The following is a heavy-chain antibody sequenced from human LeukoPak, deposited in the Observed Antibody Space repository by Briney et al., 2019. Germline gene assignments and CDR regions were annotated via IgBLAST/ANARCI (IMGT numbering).Heavy chain of an antibody. D-gene: IGHD3-3*01. Sequence: SETLSLTCTVSGGSISSGDYYWSWIRQPPGKGLEWIGYIYYSGSTYYNPSLKSRVTISVDTSKNQFSLKLSSVTAADTAVYYCARASVGDFWSGYQTFDYWGQGTLVTVSS. CDR1: GGSISSGDYY. V-gene: IGHV4-30-4*08. CDR2: IYYSGST. J-gene: IGHJ4*02. CDR3: ARASVGDFWSGYQTFDY.